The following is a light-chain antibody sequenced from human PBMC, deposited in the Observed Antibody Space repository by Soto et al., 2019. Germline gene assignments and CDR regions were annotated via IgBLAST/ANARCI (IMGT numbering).Light chain of an antibody. J-gene: IGKJ1*01. CDR1: QSVSSSY. CDR2: GAS. CDR3: QQYGSSPAWT. Sequence: EIVLTQSPGSLSLSTGERATRCCRGSQSVSSSYLAWYQQKPGQAPRLLIYGASSRATGIPDRFSGSVSGTDFTLTISRLEPEDFAVYYCQQYGSSPAWTFGQGTKVDIK. V-gene: IGKV3-20*01.